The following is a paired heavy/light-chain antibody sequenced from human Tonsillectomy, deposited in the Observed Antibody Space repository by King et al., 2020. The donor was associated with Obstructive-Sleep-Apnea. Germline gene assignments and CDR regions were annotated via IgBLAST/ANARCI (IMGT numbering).Light chain of an antibody. V-gene: IGLV1-40*01. CDR1: SSNIGANYD. Sequence: QSVLTQPPSVSGAPGQRVTISCTGSSSNIGANYDVHWYRHLPGTAPKLLIYDDNNRPSGVPDRFSGSKSGTSASLAITGLQAEDEADYYCQSYDTSLYSVIFGGGTKLTVL. CDR2: DDN. CDR3: QSYDTSLYSVI. J-gene: IGLJ2*01.
Heavy chain of an antibody. Sequence: EVQLVESGGGLVQPGRSLRLSCRGSGLSFGDYGLSWCRQAPGKGLEWVGYIAISDGATEEAASVKGRFSLSIDDSRSVAYLEMNSLRTEDTAVYYCTWVRVVGPNFYFDSWGLGTLVTVSS. CDR1: GLSFGDYG. CDR2: IAISDGAT. D-gene: IGHD1-26*01. J-gene: IGHJ4*02. CDR3: TWVRVVGPNFYFDS. V-gene: IGHV3-49*03.